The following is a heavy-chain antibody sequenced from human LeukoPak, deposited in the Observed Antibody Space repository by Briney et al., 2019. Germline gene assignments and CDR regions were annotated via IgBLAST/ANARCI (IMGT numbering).Heavy chain of an antibody. D-gene: IGHD5-24*01. CDR2: IKQDGSEK. V-gene: IGHV3-7*02. J-gene: IGHJ4*02. Sequence: GGSLRLSCAASGFTFSSFWMSWVRQAPGKGLEWVANIKQDGSEKYYVDSVKGRFTISRDNAKNSLYLQMNSLRAEDTAVYFCARARSGDGFNLDYWGQGTLVTVSS. CDR3: ARARSGDGFNLDY. CDR1: GFTFSSFW.